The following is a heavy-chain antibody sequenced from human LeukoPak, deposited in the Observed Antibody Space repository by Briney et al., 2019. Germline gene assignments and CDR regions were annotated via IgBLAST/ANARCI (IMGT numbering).Heavy chain of an antibody. Sequence: ASVKVSCKTSGYTFTGYYIHWVRQAPGQGLEWMGWINPNSGSTNFAQKFQGRVSMTRDTSISTAYMELSRLRSDDTAVYYCARSGGVAGPFDYWGQGTLVTVSS. CDR3: ARSGGVAGPFDY. J-gene: IGHJ4*02. CDR2: INPNSGST. V-gene: IGHV1-2*02. CDR1: GYTFTGYY. D-gene: IGHD6-19*01.